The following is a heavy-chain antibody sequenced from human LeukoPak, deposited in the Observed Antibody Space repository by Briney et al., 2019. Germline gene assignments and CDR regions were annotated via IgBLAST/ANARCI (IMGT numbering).Heavy chain of an antibody. Sequence: GGSLRLSCAASGFTFSNYAMNWVRQAPGKGLEWVSGISGSGGATYYADSVKGRFTISRDNSKNTLHLQMNSLRAEDTAVYYCAKGTTYSSGDDGFDIWGQGTMVTVSS. CDR3: AKGTTYSSGDDGFDI. D-gene: IGHD3-22*01. J-gene: IGHJ3*02. V-gene: IGHV3-23*01. CDR1: GFTFSNYA. CDR2: ISGSGGAT.